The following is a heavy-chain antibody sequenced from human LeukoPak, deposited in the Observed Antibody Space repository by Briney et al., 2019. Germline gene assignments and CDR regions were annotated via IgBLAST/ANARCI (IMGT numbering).Heavy chain of an antibody. CDR2: INPSSGGT. J-gene: IGHJ4*02. V-gene: IGHV1-2*02. D-gene: IGHD4-17*01. CDR3: ARDQRTTLLFDY. Sequence: ASVKVSCKASGYTFTGYYMHWVRQAPGQGLEWMGWINPSSGGTNYAQKFQGRVTMTRDTSISTAYMELSRLRSDDTAVYYCARDQRTTLLFDYWGQGTLVTVSS. CDR1: GYTFTGYY.